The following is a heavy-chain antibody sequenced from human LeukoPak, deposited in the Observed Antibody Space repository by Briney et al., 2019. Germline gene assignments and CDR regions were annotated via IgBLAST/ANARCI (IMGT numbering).Heavy chain of an antibody. V-gene: IGHV3-64*01. Sequence: GGSLILPCAASGFTFSNYAMHGVRQAPGKGLEFVSAITSNGGSTYYANSVKGRFTISRDNSKNTLYLQMGSLRAEDTAVYYCARGTIFGVYYMDAWGKGTTVTVSS. CDR1: GFTFSNYA. D-gene: IGHD3-3*01. CDR3: ARGTIFGVYYMDA. CDR2: ITSNGGST. J-gene: IGHJ6*03.